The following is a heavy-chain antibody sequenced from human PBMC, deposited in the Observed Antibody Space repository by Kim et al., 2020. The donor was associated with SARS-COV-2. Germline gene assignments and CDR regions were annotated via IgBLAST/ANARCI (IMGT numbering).Heavy chain of an antibody. D-gene: IGHD3-3*01. V-gene: IGHV3-74*01. CDR3: ARGEESGYYYGMDV. J-gene: IGHJ6*02. Sequence: DSVKGRSTISRDNAKNTLYLQMNSLRAEDTAVYYCARGEESGYYYGMDVWGQGTTVTVSS.